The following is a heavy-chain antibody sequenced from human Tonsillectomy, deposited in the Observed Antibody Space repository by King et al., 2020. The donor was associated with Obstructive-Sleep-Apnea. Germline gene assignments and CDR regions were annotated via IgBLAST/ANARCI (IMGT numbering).Heavy chain of an antibody. CDR3: ARRDNYDSLTPSRGSMDV. J-gene: IGHJ6*02. CDR2: IHYNSAFT. V-gene: IGHV3-11*06. Sequence: VQLVESGGGLVKPGGSLRLSCAASGFTFSDYYMTWVRQAPGKGLEWVSYIHYNSAFTNYADSVQGRFTISRDNAKNSLYLQMNSLRAEDTAVYYCARRDNYDSLTPSRGSMDVWGQGTAVTVSS. D-gene: IGHD3-9*01. CDR1: GFTFSDYY.